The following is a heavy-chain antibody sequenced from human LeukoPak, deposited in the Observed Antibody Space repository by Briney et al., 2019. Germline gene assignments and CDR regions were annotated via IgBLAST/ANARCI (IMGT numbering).Heavy chain of an antibody. V-gene: IGHV5-51*01. J-gene: IGHJ3*02. CDR1: GYSFTSYW. CDR3: AIGSGSYYAPYAAFDI. Sequence: GESLKISCKGSGYSFTSYWIGWVRQMPGKGLEWMGIIYPGDSDTRCSPSFQGQVTISADKSISTAYLQWSSLKASDTAMYYCAIGSGSYYAPYAAFDIWGQGTMVTVSS. D-gene: IGHD1-26*01. CDR2: IYPGDSDT.